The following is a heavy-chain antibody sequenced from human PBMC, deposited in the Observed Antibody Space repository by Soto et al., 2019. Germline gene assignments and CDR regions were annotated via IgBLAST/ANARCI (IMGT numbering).Heavy chain of an antibody. J-gene: IGHJ4*02. CDR1: GGTFSSYT. CDR2: IIPILGIA. V-gene: IGHV1-69*02. D-gene: IGHD6-13*01. CDR3: ALGLIAAAGTENFDY. Sequence: QVQLVQSGAEVKKPGSSVKVSCKASGGTFSSYTISWVRQAPGQGLEWMGRIIPILGIANYAQKFQGRVTITAVKSTSTAYMELSSLRSEDTAVYYCALGLIAAAGTENFDYWGQGTLVTVSS.